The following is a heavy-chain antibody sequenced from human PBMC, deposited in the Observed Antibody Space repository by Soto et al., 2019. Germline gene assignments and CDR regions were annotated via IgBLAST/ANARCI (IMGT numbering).Heavy chain of an antibody. CDR1: GGSISSGGYS. Sequence: QLQLQESGSGLVKPSQTLSLTCAVSGGSISSGGYSWSWIRQPPGKGLEWIGYIYHSGRSYYNPSLKSRVTISVDRSKNQFSLKLSSVTAADTAVYYCARVVIINWFDPWGQGTLVTVS. CDR3: ARVVIINWFDP. V-gene: IGHV4-30-2*01. CDR2: IYHSGRS. D-gene: IGHD3-3*01. J-gene: IGHJ5*02.